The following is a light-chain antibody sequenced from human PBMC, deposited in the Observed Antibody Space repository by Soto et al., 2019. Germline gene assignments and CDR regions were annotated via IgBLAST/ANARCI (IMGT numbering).Light chain of an antibody. V-gene: IGKV3-15*01. CDR1: QSVTNN. J-gene: IGKJ4*01. CDR2: DVS. Sequence: EIVMTQSPATLSVSPGERATLSCRASQSVTNNCLAWYQQKPGQAPRLLIYDVSTRAAGIPGSFSGSGSGTEFTLTISSLQSEDFAVYYCQQYSSWPLTFGGGTKVEIK. CDR3: QQYSSWPLT.